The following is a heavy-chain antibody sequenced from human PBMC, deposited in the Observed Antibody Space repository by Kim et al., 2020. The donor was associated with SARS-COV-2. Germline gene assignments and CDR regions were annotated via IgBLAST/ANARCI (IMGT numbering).Heavy chain of an antibody. J-gene: IGHJ4*02. V-gene: IGHV4-59*09. CDR3: ARGDGYNYPLDY. Sequence: NYHPSRQGRVAISVDTSKNQFSLKLSSVTAADTAVYYCARGDGYNYPLDYWGQGTLVTVSS. D-gene: IGHD5-12*01.